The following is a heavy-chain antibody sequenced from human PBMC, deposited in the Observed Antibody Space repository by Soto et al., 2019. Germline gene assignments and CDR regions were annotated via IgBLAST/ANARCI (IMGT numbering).Heavy chain of an antibody. CDR3: ARGRKSIVVVTAIKYYYFGMDV. D-gene: IGHD2-21*02. J-gene: IGHJ6*02. Sequence: QVQLVQSGAEVKKPGSSVKVSCKASGGTFSSYAISWVRQAPGQGLEWMGGIIPIFGTANYAQKFQGRVTITADESTSTAYMELSSLRSEDTAVYYCARGRKSIVVVTAIKYYYFGMDVWGQGTTVTVSS. CDR1: GGTFSSYA. CDR2: IIPIFGTA. V-gene: IGHV1-69*12.